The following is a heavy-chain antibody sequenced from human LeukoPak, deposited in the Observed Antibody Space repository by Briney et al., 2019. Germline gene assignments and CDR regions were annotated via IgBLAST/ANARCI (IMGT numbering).Heavy chain of an antibody. Sequence: PSETLSLTCTVSGGSISSYYWSWLRQPPGKGLEWIGYIYYSGSTNYNPSLKSRVTISVDTSKNQFSLKLSSVTAADTAVYYCAYGSGSYPLWYWGQGTLVTVSS. J-gene: IGHJ4*02. V-gene: IGHV4-59*01. D-gene: IGHD3-10*01. CDR3: AYGSGSYPLWY. CDR2: IYYSGST. CDR1: GGSISSYY.